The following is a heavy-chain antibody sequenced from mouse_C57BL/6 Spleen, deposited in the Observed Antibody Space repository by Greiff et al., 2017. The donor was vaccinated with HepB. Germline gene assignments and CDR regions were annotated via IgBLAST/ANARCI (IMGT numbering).Heavy chain of an antibody. CDR2: IWTGGGT. J-gene: IGHJ2*01. D-gene: IGHD1-1*01. V-gene: IGHV2-9-1*01. Sequence: QVQLKESGPGLVAPSQSLSITCTVSGFSLTSYAIRWVRQPPGKGLEWLGVIWTGGGTNYNSALKSRMSISKDNAKSQVFVKMNSLQTDDTARYYCAGNYMDNYGGCFDYWGQGTTLTVSS. CDR1: GFSLTSYA. CDR3: AGNYMDNYGGCFDY.